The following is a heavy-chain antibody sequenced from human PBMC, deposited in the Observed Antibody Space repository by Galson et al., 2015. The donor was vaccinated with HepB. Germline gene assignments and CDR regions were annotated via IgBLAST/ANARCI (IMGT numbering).Heavy chain of an antibody. CDR3: AAKSSSSWYSPFDY. CDR1: GFTVTNSA. D-gene: IGHD6-13*01. V-gene: IGHV1-58*02. CDR2: IVVGSGNT. J-gene: IGHJ4*02. Sequence: QSGAEVKKPGESLRISCKASGFTVTNSAMQWVRQARGQRLEWIGWIVVGSGNTNYAQKFQERVTITRDMSTSTAYMELSSLRSEDTAMYYCAAKSSSSWYSPFDYWGQGTLVTVSS.